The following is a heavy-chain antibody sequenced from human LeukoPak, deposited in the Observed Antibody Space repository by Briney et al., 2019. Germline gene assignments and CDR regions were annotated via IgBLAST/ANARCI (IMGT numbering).Heavy chain of an antibody. CDR2: VYSGGST. J-gene: IGHJ4*02. Sequence: PGGSLRLSCTASGFIVTNNYINWVRQAPGKGLEWVSLVYSGGSTYYADSVTGRFTISRDNSKNMVYLQMNSLRAEDTAMYYCARDPPAVLIDTYGWGQGTLVTVSS. CDR1: GFIVTNNY. CDR3: ARDPPAVLIDTYG. D-gene: IGHD2-8*01. V-gene: IGHV3-66*01.